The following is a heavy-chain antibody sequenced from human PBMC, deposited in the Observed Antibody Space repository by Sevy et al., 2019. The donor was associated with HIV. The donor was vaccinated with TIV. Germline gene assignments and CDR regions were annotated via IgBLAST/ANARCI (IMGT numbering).Heavy chain of an antibody. CDR2: FSFGCGQI. D-gene: IGHD2-8*01. CDR3: AREGCTKPHDY. CDR1: GFTFRDYS. J-gene: IGHJ4*02. Sequence: GGSLRLSCVASGFTFRDYSMSWVRQAPGKGLEWVSTFSFGCGQINYADSVKGRFTISRDNSKNSFYLQMNNLRADDTAIYFCAREGCTKPHDYWGQGTLVTVSS. V-gene: IGHV3-23*01.